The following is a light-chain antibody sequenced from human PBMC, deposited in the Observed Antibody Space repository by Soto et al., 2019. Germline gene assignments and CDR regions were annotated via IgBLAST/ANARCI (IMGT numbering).Light chain of an antibody. CDR1: QSISSY. V-gene: IGKV1-39*01. J-gene: IGKJ5*01. Sequence: IQMTPSPSSLSASVVDRVTITCRASQSISSYLNWYQQKPGKAPKLLIYAASSLQSGVPSRFSGSGSGTDFTLTISSLQPEDFATYYCQQSYSTSITFGQGTRLEIK. CDR2: AAS. CDR3: QQSYSTSIT.